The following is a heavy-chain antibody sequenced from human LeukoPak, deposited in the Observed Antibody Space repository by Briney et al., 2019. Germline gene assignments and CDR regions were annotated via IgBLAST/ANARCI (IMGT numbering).Heavy chain of an antibody. CDR2: INPNSGGT. Sequence: ASVKVSCKASGYTFSDYYMHWVRQAPGQGREWMGWINPNSGGTDYAQKFQGRVTMTRDTSISTAYMELSRLRSDDTAVYYCARANCSGGDCYSPYFDYWGQGTLVTVSS. CDR3: ARANCSGGDCYSPYFDY. D-gene: IGHD2-15*01. CDR1: GYTFSDYY. V-gene: IGHV1-2*02. J-gene: IGHJ4*02.